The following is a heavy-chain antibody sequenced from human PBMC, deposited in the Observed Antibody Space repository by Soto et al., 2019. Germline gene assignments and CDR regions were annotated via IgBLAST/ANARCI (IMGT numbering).Heavy chain of an antibody. CDR3: AGRPSHDYGLDY. J-gene: IGHJ4*02. CDR2: IYYSGST. V-gene: IGHV4-39*01. CDR1: GGSISSSIYY. D-gene: IGHD4-17*01. Sequence: PSETLSLTCTVSGGSISSSIYYWGWIRQPPGKGLEWIGSIYYSGSTYYNPSLKSRVTISVDTSKNQFSLKLSSVTAADTAAYYCAGRPSHDYGLDYWGQGTLVTVSS.